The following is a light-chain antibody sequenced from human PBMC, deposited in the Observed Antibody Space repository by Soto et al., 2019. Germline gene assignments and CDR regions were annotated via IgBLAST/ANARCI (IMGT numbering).Light chain of an antibody. CDR1: QSLRATY. V-gene: IGKV3-20*01. Sequence: EVVLTQSPDTLSLSPGETATLSCRASQSLRATYVAWYQQRPGQAPRLLIYGASFRATGIPPRFSGRGSGTDFTLSISRLEPEDFAVYYCQQYVTSPRTFGQGTKVEIK. J-gene: IGKJ1*01. CDR2: GAS. CDR3: QQYVTSPRT.